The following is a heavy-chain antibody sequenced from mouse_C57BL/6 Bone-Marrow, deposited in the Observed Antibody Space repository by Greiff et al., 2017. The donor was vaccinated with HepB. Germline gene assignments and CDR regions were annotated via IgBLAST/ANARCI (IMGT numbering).Heavy chain of an antibody. CDR1: GYTFTSYG. V-gene: IGHV1-81*01. D-gene: IGHD1-1*01. CDR2: IYPRSGNT. Sequence: VKVVESGAELARPGASVKLSCKASGYTFTSYGISWVKQRTGQGLEWIGEIYPRSGNTYYNEKFKGKATLTADKSSSTAYMELRSLASEDSAVYFCAREGVYYYGSSPFGYWGQGTLVTVSA. J-gene: IGHJ3*01. CDR3: AREGVYYYGSSPFGY.